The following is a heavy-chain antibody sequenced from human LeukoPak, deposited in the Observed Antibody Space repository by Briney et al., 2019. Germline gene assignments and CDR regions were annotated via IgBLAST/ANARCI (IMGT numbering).Heavy chain of an antibody. D-gene: IGHD2-15*01. J-gene: IGHJ6*04. CDR2: IGYDGSKK. V-gene: IGHV3-33*01. CDR1: GFTFSSYG. Sequence: GGSLRLSCAASGFTFSSYGIHWVRQAPGKGLEWVAVIGYDGSKKYYADSVKGRFTISRDNSKNTLYLHMNSLRAEDTAVYYCARDRGGYCSGGTCYPGLLSYSMDVWGKGTTVTVSS. CDR3: ARDRGGYCSGGTCYPGLLSYSMDV.